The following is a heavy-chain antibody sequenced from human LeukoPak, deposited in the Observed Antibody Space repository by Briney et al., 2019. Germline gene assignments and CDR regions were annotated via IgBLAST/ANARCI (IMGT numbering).Heavy chain of an antibody. CDR1: GFTFSIFD. D-gene: IGHD3-16*01. CDR3: ARAPAQGARGAFDI. J-gene: IGHJ3*02. V-gene: IGHV3-13*04. Sequence: PGGSLRLSCAASGFTFSIFDMHWVRQATGKGLEWVSAIGTAGDTYYAGSVKGRFTMSRENARNSLYLQMTSLRVGDTAVYYCARAPAQGARGAFDIRGQGTMVTVSS. CDR2: IGTAGDT.